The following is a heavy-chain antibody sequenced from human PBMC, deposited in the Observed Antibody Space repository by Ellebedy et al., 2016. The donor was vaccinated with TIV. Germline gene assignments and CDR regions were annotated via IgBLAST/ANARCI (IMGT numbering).Heavy chain of an antibody. V-gene: IGHV3-30-3*01. Sequence: PGGSLRLSCAASGFSFRTYAMYRVRQAPGKGLEGVAVIYYDVSNKYYADSVKCRFTISRDNSKNTLYLQLNNLKAGDTALYYCARTTTMTTFGPFDLWGQGTRVTVSS. CDR2: IYYDVSNK. CDR1: GFSFRTYA. D-gene: IGHD3-16*01. J-gene: IGHJ3*01. CDR3: ARTTTMTTFGPFDL.